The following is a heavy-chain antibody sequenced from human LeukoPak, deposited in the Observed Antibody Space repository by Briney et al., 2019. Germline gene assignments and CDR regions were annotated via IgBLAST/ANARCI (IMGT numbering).Heavy chain of an antibody. CDR3: ARGGQWLVLEDWFDP. CDR2: INPNSGGT. J-gene: IGHJ5*02. D-gene: IGHD6-19*01. CDR1: GYTFTGYY. V-gene: IGHV1-2*02. Sequence: ASVKVSCKASGYTFTGYYMHWLRQAPGQGLEWMGWINPNSGGTNYAQKFQGRVTMTRDTSISTAYMELSRLRSDDTAVYYCARGGQWLVLEDWFDPWGQGTLVTVSS.